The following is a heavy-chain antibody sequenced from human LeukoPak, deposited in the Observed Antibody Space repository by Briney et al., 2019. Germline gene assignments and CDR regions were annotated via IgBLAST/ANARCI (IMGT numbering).Heavy chain of an antibody. CDR3: ARNAREDIVVVPAAVRYYMDV. CDR2: INPNSGGT. V-gene: IGHV1-2*02. Sequence: ASVKVSCKASGYTFTGYYMHWVRQAPGQGLEWVGWINPNSGGTNYAQKFQGRVTMTRDTSISTAYMELSRLRSDDTAVYYCARNAREDIVVVPAAVRYYMDVWGKGTTVTVSS. J-gene: IGHJ6*03. D-gene: IGHD2-2*01. CDR1: GYTFTGYY.